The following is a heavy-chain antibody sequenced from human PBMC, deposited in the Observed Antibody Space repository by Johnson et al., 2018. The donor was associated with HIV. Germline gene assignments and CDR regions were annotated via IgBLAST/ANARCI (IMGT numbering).Heavy chain of an antibody. D-gene: IGHD3-16*01. CDR3: ARGIDYYDYSGLRAAGCDH. CDR2: IRYDGSNK. CDR1: GFTFSSYG. Sequence: QMLLVESWGGVVQPGGSLRFSCAAFGFTFSSYGMHWVRQAQGKGLEWVAFIRYDGSNKYYADSVKCRFTISRDNSKNTLYLNMNSLRAEDTAVYFCARGIDYYDYSGLRAAGCDHWGQGTRVTVS. V-gene: IGHV3-30*02. J-gene: IGHJ3*01.